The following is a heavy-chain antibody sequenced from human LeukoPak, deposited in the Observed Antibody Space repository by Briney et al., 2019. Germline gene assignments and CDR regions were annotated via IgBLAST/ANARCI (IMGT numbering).Heavy chain of an antibody. CDR3: ARTERGYSYGPHFDY. CDR1: GYTFTGYY. V-gene: IGHV1-2*02. D-gene: IGHD5-18*01. J-gene: IGHJ4*02. Sequence: EASVKVSCKASGYTFTGYYMHWVRQAPGQGLEWMGWINPNSGGTNYAQKFQGRVTMTRDTSISTAYMELSRLRSDDTAVYYGARTERGYSYGPHFDYWGQGTLVTVSS. CDR2: INPNSGGT.